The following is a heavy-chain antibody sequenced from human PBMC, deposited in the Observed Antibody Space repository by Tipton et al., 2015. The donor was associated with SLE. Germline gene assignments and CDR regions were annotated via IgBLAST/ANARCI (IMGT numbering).Heavy chain of an antibody. CDR1: GFTFSSYG. Sequence: SLRLSCAASGFTFSSYGMHWVRQAPGKGLEWVAVIWYDGSNKYYADSVKGRFTISRDNSKNTLYLQMNSLRAEDTAVYYCAREKPDEMATPGVFDYWGQGTLVTVSS. CDR2: IWYDGSNK. D-gene: IGHD5-24*01. J-gene: IGHJ4*02. V-gene: IGHV3-30*19. CDR3: AREKPDEMATPGVFDY.